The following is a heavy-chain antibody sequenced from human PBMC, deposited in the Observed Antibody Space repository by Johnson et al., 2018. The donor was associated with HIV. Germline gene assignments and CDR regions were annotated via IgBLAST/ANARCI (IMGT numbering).Heavy chain of an antibody. D-gene: IGHD3-16*01. CDR3: ARGPGGGEDALDI. V-gene: IGHV3-20*04. CDR1: GFTFDDYG. Sequence: VLLVESGGGLVQPGGSLRLSCAASGFTFDDYGMSWVRQAPGKGLEWVSGISWNSGSIGYADSVKGRFTISRDNSKNTLYLQMNNLRVEDTAVYYCARGPGGGEDALDIWGQGTMVTVSS. CDR2: ISWNSGSI. J-gene: IGHJ3*02.